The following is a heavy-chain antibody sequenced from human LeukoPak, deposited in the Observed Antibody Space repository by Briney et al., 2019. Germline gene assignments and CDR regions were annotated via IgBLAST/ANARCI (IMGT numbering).Heavy chain of an antibody. J-gene: IGHJ4*02. CDR1: GGSISSGSYY. CDR2: IYTSGST. D-gene: IGHD6-6*01. Sequence: SETLSLTCTVSGGSISSGSYYWRWIRQPAGKGLEWIGRIYTSGSTNYNPSLKSRVTISVDTSKNQFSLKLSSVTAADTAVYYCASSSDSGIFDYWGQGTLVTVSS. V-gene: IGHV4-61*02. CDR3: ASSSDSGIFDY.